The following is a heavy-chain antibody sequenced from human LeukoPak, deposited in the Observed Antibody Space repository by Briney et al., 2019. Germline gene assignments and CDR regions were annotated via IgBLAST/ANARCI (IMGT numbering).Heavy chain of an antibody. Sequence: SETLSLTCTVSGGSISSSSYYWGWIRQPPGKGLEWIGSIYYSGSTYYNPSLKSRVTISVDTSKNQFSLKLSSVTAADTAVYYFARDSGTDQENWFDPWGQGTLVTVSS. V-gene: IGHV4-39*07. J-gene: IGHJ5*02. CDR1: GGSISSSSYY. D-gene: IGHD1-26*01. CDR3: ARDSGTDQENWFDP. CDR2: IYYSGST.